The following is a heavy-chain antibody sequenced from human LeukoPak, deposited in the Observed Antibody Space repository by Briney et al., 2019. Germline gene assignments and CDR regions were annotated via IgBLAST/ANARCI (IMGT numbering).Heavy chain of an antibody. D-gene: IGHD3-22*01. CDR2: ISHSGGT. V-gene: IGHV4-31*03. J-gene: IGHJ2*01. Sequence: SQTLSLTCIVSSGSISSGGYYWSWIRQHPGQGLEWIGYISHSGGTLYNPSLKSRVMISLDTSKDQFSLKLTSVTAADTAVYYCARDGGSSGYRYFDLWGRGTLVTVSS. CDR3: ARDGGSSGYRYFDL. CDR1: SGSISSGGYY.